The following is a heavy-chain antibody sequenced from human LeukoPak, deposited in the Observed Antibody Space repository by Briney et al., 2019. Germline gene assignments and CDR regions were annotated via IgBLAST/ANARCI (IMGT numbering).Heavy chain of an antibody. CDR2: ISGSGGST. D-gene: IGHD3-10*01. CDR3: AKDGERLLWFGGPGYFDY. V-gene: IGHV3-23*01. CDR1: GFTFSSYA. J-gene: IGHJ4*02. Sequence: PGGSLRLYCAASGFTFSSYAMSWVRQARGKGLEWVSAISGSGGSTYYADSAKGRFTISRDNSKNTLYLQMNSLRAEDTAVYYCAKDGERLLWFGGPGYFDYRGQGTLVTVSS.